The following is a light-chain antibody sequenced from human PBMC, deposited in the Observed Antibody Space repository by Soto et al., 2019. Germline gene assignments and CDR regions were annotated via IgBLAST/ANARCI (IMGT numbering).Light chain of an antibody. CDR1: SSDVGGYNY. CDR3: SSYTTTNTYV. Sequence: QSALTQPASVSGAPGQSSPIACTGRSSDVGGYNYVSWSQQHPGKAPKLMIYEVSNRPSGVSNRFSGSKSGNTASLTISGLQAEDEADYYCSSYTTTNTYVFGTGTKVTVL. J-gene: IGLJ1*01. V-gene: IGLV2-14*01. CDR2: EVS.